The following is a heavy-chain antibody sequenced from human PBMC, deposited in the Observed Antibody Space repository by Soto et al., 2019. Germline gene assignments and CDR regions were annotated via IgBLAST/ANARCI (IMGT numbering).Heavy chain of an antibody. J-gene: IGHJ6*02. Sequence: QVQLVQSGAEVTKPGSSVKVSCKASGGTFSSYTISWVRQAPGQGLEWMGRIIPILGIANYAQKFQGRVTITADKSTSTAYMELSSLRSEDTAVYYCARDPYYGSGSYDNYYYYGMDVWGQGTTVTVSS. D-gene: IGHD3-10*01. CDR1: GGTFSSYT. CDR2: IIPILGIA. V-gene: IGHV1-69*08. CDR3: ARDPYYGSGSYDNYYYYGMDV.